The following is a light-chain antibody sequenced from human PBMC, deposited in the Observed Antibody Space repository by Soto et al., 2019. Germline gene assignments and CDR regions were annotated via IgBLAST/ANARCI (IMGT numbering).Light chain of an antibody. V-gene: IGKV3-20*01. J-gene: IGKJ2*01. CDR2: GAS. Sequence: ESVLTQSPGTLSLSPGERATLSCRASQSVSSSYLAWYQQKPGQAPRLLIYGASSRATGIPDRFSGSGSGTDFTLTISRPEPEEFAVYYCQQYGSSPYTFGQGTKLEI. CDR1: QSVSSSY. CDR3: QQYGSSPYT.